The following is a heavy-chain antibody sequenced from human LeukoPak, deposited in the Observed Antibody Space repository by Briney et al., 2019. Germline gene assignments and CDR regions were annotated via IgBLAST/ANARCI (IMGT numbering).Heavy chain of an antibody. D-gene: IGHD3-9*01. J-gene: IGHJ4*02. V-gene: IGHV3-20*04. CDR1: GFTFDDYG. Sequence: GGSLRLSCAASGFTFDDYGMSWVRQAPGKGLEWVSGINWNGGSTGYADSVKGRFTISRDNAKNSLYLQMNSLRAEDTAVYYCARASPDFDFDWLLSALDYWGQGTLVTVSS. CDR3: ARASPDFDFDWLLSALDY. CDR2: INWNGGST.